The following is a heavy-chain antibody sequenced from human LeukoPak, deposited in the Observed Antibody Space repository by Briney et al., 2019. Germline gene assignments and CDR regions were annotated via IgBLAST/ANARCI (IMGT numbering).Heavy chain of an antibody. CDR2: ISSSSSTI. Sequence: GGSLRLPCAASGFTFSSYSMNWVRQAPGKGLEWVSYISSSSSTIYYADSVKGRFTISRDNAKNSLYLQMNSLRAEDTAVYYCARAPRTSPKTTFDYWGQGTLVTVSS. D-gene: IGHD2-2*01. CDR1: GFTFSSYS. J-gene: IGHJ4*02. CDR3: ARAPRTSPKTTFDY. V-gene: IGHV3-48*04.